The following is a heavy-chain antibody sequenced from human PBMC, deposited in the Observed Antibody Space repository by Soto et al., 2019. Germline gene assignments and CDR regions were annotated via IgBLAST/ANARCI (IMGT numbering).Heavy chain of an antibody. CDR2: IYYSGST. CDR3: ARLYGLDAFDI. J-gene: IGHJ3*02. CDR1: GGSINSYY. Sequence: QVQLQESGPGLVKPSETLSLTCTVSGGSINSYYWSWIRQPPGKGLEWIGYIYYSGSTNYNPSLKSRVTISVDTSKNHSSLKLSSVTAADTAVYYCARLYGLDAFDIWGQGTMVTVSS. V-gene: IGHV4-59*08. D-gene: IGHD3-16*02.